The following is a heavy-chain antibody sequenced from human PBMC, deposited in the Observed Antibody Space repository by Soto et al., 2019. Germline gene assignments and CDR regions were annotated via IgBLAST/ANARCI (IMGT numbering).Heavy chain of an antibody. CDR2: INHSGST. D-gene: IGHD3-9*01. CDR1: GGSFSGYY. V-gene: IGHV4-34*01. J-gene: IGHJ4*02. CDR3: AREVPLRYFDWLLSPKYLDY. Sequence: SETLSLTCAVYGGSFSGYYWSWIRQPPGKGLEWIGEINHSGSTNYNPSLKSRVTISVDTSKNQFSLKLSSVTAADTAVYYCAREVPLRYFDWLLSPKYLDYWGQGTLVTASS.